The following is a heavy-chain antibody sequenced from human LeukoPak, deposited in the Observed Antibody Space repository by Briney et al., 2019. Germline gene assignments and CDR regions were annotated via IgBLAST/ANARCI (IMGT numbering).Heavy chain of an antibody. CDR1: GFTFSSYW. CDR3: ARAYSSSYRIDY. Sequence: GGSLRLSCAASGFTFSSYWMHWVRQAPGKGLVWVSRINTDGSSTTYADSVKGRFTISRDNAKNTLYLQMNSLSAEDTAVYYCARAYSSSYRIDYWGQGTLVTVSS. D-gene: IGHD6-6*01. V-gene: IGHV3-74*01. J-gene: IGHJ4*02. CDR2: INTDGSST.